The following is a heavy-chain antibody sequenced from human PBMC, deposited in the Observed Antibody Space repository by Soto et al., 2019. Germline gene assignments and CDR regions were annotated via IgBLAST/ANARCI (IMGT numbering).Heavy chain of an antibody. CDR3: ARERIGYCSGGSCPAV. J-gene: IGHJ4*02. V-gene: IGHV3-23*01. D-gene: IGHD2-15*01. CDR2: ISGSGGST. CDR1: GFTFSSYA. Sequence: EVQLLESGGGLVQPGGSLRLSCAASGFTFSSYAMSWVRQAPGKGLEWVSAISGSGGSTYYADSVKGRFTISRDNSKNTLYLQMNSLRAEDTAVYYCARERIGYCSGGSCPAVWGQGTLVTVSS.